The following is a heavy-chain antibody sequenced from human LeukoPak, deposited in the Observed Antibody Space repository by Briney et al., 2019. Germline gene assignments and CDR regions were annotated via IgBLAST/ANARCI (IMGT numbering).Heavy chain of an antibody. Sequence: SQTLSLTCTVSGASISSGSYYWSWLRQPAGKGLEWIGRIYTSGSTNYNPSLKSRVTISVDTSKNQFSLKLSSMTATDTAVYYCARGIVVVAQLGYYFYYMDVWGKGTTVTISS. CDR1: GASISSGSYY. D-gene: IGHD2-15*01. CDR3: ARGIVVVAQLGYYFYYMDV. J-gene: IGHJ6*03. V-gene: IGHV4-61*02. CDR2: IYTSGST.